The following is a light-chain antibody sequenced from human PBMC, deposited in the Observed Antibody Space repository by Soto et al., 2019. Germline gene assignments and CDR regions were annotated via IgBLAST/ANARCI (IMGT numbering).Light chain of an antibody. CDR1: QSVSRY. CDR3: QQCGSSPIT. J-gene: IGKJ5*01. V-gene: IGKV3-20*01. Sequence: EIVLTQSPATLSLSPGERATLSCRASQSVSRYLAWYQHKVGQAPRLLIYDASSRATGIPARFSGSGSGTDFTLTISRLEPEDFAVYYCQQCGSSPITFGQGTRLEIK. CDR2: DAS.